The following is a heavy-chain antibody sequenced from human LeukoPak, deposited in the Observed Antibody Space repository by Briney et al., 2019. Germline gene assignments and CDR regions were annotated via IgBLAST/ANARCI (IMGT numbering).Heavy chain of an antibody. Sequence: SETLSLTCTVSGGSISRYYWSWIRQPPGKGLEWIGYIYYSGSTNYNPSLKSRVTISVDTSKNQFSLKLSSVTAADTAVYYCARVPGHGSWSYYFDYWGQGTLVTVSS. CDR3: ARVPGHGSWSYYFDY. V-gene: IGHV4-59*01. CDR2: IYYSGST. D-gene: IGHD3-10*01. CDR1: GGSISRYY. J-gene: IGHJ4*02.